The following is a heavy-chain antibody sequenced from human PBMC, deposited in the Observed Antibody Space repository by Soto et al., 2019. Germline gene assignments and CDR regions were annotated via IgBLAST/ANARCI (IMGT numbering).Heavy chain of an antibody. CDR1: GYTFTSYG. CDR3: ARPEWVCSGGSWSPDY. Sequence: QVQLVQSGAEVKKPGASVKVSCKASGYTFTSYGISWVRQAPGQGLEWMGWISAYNGNTNYAQKLQGRVTMPTRTITSPAYMELRSLRSDDTAVYYCARPEWVCSGGSWSPDYVGQGTLVTVSS. CDR2: ISAYNGNT. D-gene: IGHD2-15*01. V-gene: IGHV1-18*01. J-gene: IGHJ4*02.